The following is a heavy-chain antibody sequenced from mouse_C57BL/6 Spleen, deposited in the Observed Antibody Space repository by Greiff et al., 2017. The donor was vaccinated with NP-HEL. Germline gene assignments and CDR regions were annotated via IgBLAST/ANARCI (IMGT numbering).Heavy chain of an antibody. CDR2: IDPETGGT. CDR3: ARGEVMVTFDY. V-gene: IGHV1-15*01. CDR1: GYTFTDYE. Sequence: QVQLQQSGAELVRPGASVTLSCKASGYTFTDYEMHWVKQTPVHGLEWIGAIDPETGGTAYNQKFKGKAILTVDKSSSTAYMQLSSLTSEDSAVYYCARGEVMVTFDYWGQGTTLTVSS. J-gene: IGHJ2*01. D-gene: IGHD2-2*01.